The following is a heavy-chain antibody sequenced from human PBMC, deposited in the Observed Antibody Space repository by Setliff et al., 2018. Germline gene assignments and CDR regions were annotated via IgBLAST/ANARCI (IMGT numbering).Heavy chain of an antibody. CDR2: LSDDGSSD. CDR1: GFTVSSFS. V-gene: IGHV3-30*03. Sequence: GGSLRLSCAASGFTVSSFSMHWVRQAPVKGLDWVATLSDDGSSDFYADSVKGRFTISRDNAENLLYLQMNSLRTEDTGVYYCARDLASGDYVYYFDYWGQGTLVTVSS. J-gene: IGHJ4*02. CDR3: ARDLASGDYVYYFDY. D-gene: IGHD4-17*01.